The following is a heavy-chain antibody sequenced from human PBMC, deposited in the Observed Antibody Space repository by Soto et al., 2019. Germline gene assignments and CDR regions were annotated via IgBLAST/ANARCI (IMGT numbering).Heavy chain of an antibody. Sequence: PGGSLKISCKGSGYSFTSYWISWVRQMPGKGLEWMGRIDPSDSYTNYSPSFQGHVTISADKSISTAYLQWSSLKASDTAMYYCARHGVPVTNDDWFDPWGQGTLVTVSS. CDR3: ARHGVPVTNDDWFDP. V-gene: IGHV5-10-1*01. J-gene: IGHJ5*02. CDR2: IDPSDSYT. CDR1: GYSFTSYW. D-gene: IGHD2-8*01.